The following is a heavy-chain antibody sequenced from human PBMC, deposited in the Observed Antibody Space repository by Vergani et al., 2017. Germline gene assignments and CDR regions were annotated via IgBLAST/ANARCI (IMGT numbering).Heavy chain of an antibody. CDR3: AGRGDECSRTSGYADVYD. V-gene: IGHV1-69*04. J-gene: IGHJ4*02. Sequence: QVQLVQSGAEVKKPGSSVKVSCKASGGTFSSYAISWVRQAPGQGLEWMGRIIPILGIANYAQKFQGRVTITADKSTSTAYMELSSLRSEDTAVYYCAGRGDECSRTSGYADVYDWGQGTLGTVSS. CDR1: GGTFSSYA. D-gene: IGHD2-2*01. CDR2: IIPILGIA.